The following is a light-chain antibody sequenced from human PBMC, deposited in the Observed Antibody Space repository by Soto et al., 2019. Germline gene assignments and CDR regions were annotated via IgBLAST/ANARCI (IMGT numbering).Light chain of an antibody. Sequence: QSVLTQPRSVSGSPGQSVTISCTGTSSDVGVYNYVSWYQQYPGKAPKIMIYDVSKRPSGVPDRFSGSKSDNTASLTISGLQAGDEADYYCCSYAGSYTFVFGIGTKV. V-gene: IGLV2-11*01. J-gene: IGLJ1*01. CDR1: SSDVGVYNY. CDR2: DVS. CDR3: CSYAGSYTFV.